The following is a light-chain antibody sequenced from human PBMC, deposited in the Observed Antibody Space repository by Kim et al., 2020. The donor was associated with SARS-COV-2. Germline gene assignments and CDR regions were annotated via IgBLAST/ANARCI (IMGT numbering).Light chain of an antibody. V-gene: IGKV1-27*01. CDR1: QGIGNY. CDR3: QKYNSALLA. Sequence: DIQMTQSPSSLSASVGDRVTITCRASQGIGNYLAWYQQKPGKVPKVLIYAASTLQAGVPFRFSGSGSGTDFTLTISSLQPEDVATYYCQKYNSALLAFGGGTKVDIK. CDR2: AAS. J-gene: IGKJ4*01.